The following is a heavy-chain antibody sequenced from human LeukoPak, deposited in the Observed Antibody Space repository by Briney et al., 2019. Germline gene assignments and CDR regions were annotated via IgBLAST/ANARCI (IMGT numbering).Heavy chain of an antibody. CDR1: GFTFEGYG. CDR3: ARDGYSSGWAHAFDY. Sequence: GGSLRLSCAASGFTFEGYGMSWVRQGPGKGLEWVSGINWNGGSTGYADSVEGRFTISRDNAKNSLYLQVNSLRAEDTALYYCARDGYSSGWAHAFDYWGQGTLVTVSS. CDR2: INWNGGST. D-gene: IGHD6-19*01. J-gene: IGHJ4*02. V-gene: IGHV3-20*04.